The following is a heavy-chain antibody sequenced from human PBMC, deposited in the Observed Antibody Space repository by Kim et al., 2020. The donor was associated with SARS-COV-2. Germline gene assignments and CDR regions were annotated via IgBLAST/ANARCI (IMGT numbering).Heavy chain of an antibody. CDR3: ARLEVGALDY. Sequence: STYYADSVKGRFTISRDNSKNTRYLQRNSLRAEDTAVYYCARLEVGALDYWGQGTLVTVSS. J-gene: IGHJ4*02. D-gene: IGHD1-26*01. CDR2: ST. V-gene: IGHV3-53*01.